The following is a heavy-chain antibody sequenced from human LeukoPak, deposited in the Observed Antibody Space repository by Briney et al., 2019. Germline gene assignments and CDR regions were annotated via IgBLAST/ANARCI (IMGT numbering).Heavy chain of an antibody. CDR1: GYTFTSYA. CDR2: INAGNGNT. J-gene: IGHJ5*02. V-gene: IGHV1-3*01. CDR3: ARQRDMITFGGVIVPFDP. D-gene: IGHD3-16*02. Sequence: ASVKVSCKASGYTFTSYAMHWVRQAPGQRLEWMGWINAGNGNTKYSRKFQGRVTITRDTSASTAYMELSSLRSEDTAVYYCARQRDMITFGGVIVPFDPWGQGTLVTVSS.